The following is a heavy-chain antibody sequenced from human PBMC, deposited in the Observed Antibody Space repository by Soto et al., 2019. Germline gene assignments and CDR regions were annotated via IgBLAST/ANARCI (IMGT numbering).Heavy chain of an antibody. D-gene: IGHD6-13*01. J-gene: IGHJ4*02. CDR3: ARGSTGYSSSWYRY. CDR1: GGSISSYY. Sequence: QVQLQESGPGLVKPSETLSLTCTVSGGSISSYYWSWIRQPPGKGLECIGYIYNSGSTNDNPSLKSRVTISVDTSKNQFSLKLGSVTAADTAVYYCARGSTGYSSSWYRYWGQGTLVTVSS. CDR2: IYNSGST. V-gene: IGHV4-59*08.